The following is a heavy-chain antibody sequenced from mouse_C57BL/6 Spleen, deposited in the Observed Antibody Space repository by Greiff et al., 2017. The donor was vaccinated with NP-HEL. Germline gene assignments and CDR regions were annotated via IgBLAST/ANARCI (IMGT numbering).Heavy chain of an antibody. D-gene: IGHD3-2*02. J-gene: IGHJ2*01. CDR2: IDPENGDT. Sequence: VHVKQSGAELVRPGASVKLSCTASGFNIKDDYMHWVKQRPEQGLEWIGWIDPENGDTEYASKFQGKATITADTSSNTAYLQLSSLTSEDTAVYYCTTGSGYLDYWGQGTTLTVSS. CDR3: TTGSGYLDY. V-gene: IGHV14-4*01. CDR1: GFNIKDDY.